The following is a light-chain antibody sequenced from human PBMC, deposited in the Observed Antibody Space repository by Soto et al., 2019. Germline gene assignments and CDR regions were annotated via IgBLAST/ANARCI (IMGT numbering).Light chain of an antibody. V-gene: IGLV2-8*01. CDR2: EVS. CDR3: GSYAGSNSVV. CDR1: SSDVGGYNY. Sequence: QSVLTQPPSASGSPGQSVTISCTGTSSDVGGYNYVSWYQQHPGKAPKLMIYEVSKRPSGVPDRFSGSNSGNTASLTGSGRPAEDEDDYYCGSYAGSNSVVFGGGTKVTVL. J-gene: IGLJ2*01.